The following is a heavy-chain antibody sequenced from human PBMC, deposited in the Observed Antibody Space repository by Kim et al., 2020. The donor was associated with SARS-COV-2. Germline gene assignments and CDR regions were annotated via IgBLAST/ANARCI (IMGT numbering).Heavy chain of an antibody. J-gene: IGHJ4*02. D-gene: IGHD3-3*01. V-gene: IGHV3-23*01. Sequence: GGSLRLSCAASGFTFSSYAMSWVRQAPGKGLEWVSAISGSGGSTYYADSVKGRFTISRDNSKNTLYLQMNSLRAEDTAVYYCAKDLGGFLEWLFHFDYWGQGTLVTVSS. CDR2: ISGSGGST. CDR3: AKDLGGFLEWLFHFDY. CDR1: GFTFSSYA.